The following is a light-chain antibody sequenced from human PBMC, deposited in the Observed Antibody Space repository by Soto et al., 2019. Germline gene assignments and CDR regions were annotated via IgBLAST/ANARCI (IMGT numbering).Light chain of an antibody. V-gene: IGKV1-27*01. CDR1: WGISNH. CDR3: QNYDDAPLT. CDR2: AAS. Sequence: DFRMTQSPFSLSASVGDRVTITCRASWGISNHLAWYQQKPGKVPKLLIYAASALQSGVPPRFSGSGSGTDFTLSISSLQPEDVATYYCQNYDDAPLTFGGGTRVEIK. J-gene: IGKJ4*01.